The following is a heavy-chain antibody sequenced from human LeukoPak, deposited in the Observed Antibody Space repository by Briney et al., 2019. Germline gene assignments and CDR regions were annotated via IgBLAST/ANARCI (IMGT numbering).Heavy chain of an antibody. V-gene: IGHV3-74*01. D-gene: IGHD1-1*01. CDR2: ISRDGTDT. J-gene: IGHJ3*02. Sequence: GGSLRLSCAASGFTFSTYWMHWVRQAPGKGLVWVSRISRDGTDTSYADSVKGRFTISRDNAKNTVYLQMNSLRAEDTAVYYCGRVAYTLDAFDIWGQGALVTVAS. CDR1: GFTFSTYW. CDR3: GRVAYTLDAFDI.